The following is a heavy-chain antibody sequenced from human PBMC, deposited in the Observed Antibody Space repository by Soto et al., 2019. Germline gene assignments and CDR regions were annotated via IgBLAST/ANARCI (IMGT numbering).Heavy chain of an antibody. V-gene: IGHV3-23*01. J-gene: IGHJ4*02. CDR2: ISGSGGST. Sequence: GGSLRLSCAASGFTFSSYAMSWVRQAPGKGLEWVSAISGSGGSTYYADSVKGRFTISRDNSKNTLYLQMNSLRAEDTAVYYCAKGGRERDSSSWYWYYWGQGTLVTVYS. CDR1: GFTFSSYA. D-gene: IGHD6-13*01. CDR3: AKGGRERDSSSWYWYY.